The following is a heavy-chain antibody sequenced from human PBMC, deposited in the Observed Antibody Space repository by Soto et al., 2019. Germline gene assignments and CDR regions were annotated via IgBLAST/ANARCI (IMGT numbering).Heavy chain of an antibody. CDR1: GYSFTSYW. D-gene: IGHD3-10*01. CDR3: AGGGVRGVITRTRDYYGMDV. J-gene: IGHJ6*02. CDR2: IYPGDSDT. V-gene: IGHV5-51*01. Sequence: PGESLKISCKGSGYSFTSYWIAWVRQVPGKGLELMGVIYPGDSDTRYSPSFQGQVTISADKSISTAYLQWSSLKASDTAMYYCAGGGVRGVITRTRDYYGMDVWGQGTTVTVS.